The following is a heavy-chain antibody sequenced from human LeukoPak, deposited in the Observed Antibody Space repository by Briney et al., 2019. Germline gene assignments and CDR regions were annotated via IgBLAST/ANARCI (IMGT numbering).Heavy chain of an antibody. J-gene: IGHJ4*02. D-gene: IGHD5-24*01. Sequence: SSETLSLTCSVSGGSISSYYWSWVRQPPGKGLEWIGYIYYSGSTYYNPSLKSRVSISIDTSKNQLSLILSSVTAADTAVYFCARREGYNFDYWGQGSLVTVSS. V-gene: IGHV4-59*08. CDR1: GGSISSYY. CDR3: ARREGYNFDY. CDR2: IYYSGST.